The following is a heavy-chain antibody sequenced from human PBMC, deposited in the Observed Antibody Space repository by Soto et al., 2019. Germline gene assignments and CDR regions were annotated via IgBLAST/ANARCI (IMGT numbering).Heavy chain of an antibody. Sequence: EVQLLESGGGLVQPGGSLRLSCAASGFTFSSYAMSWVRQAPGKGLEWVSAISGSGGSTYYADSVKGRFTISRDNSKNTLYLQMNSLRAEDTAVYYCAKDHWITFGEVIEADYWGQGTLVTVSS. V-gene: IGHV3-23*01. CDR2: ISGSGGST. D-gene: IGHD3-16*02. J-gene: IGHJ4*02. CDR3: AKDHWITFGEVIEADY. CDR1: GFTFSSYA.